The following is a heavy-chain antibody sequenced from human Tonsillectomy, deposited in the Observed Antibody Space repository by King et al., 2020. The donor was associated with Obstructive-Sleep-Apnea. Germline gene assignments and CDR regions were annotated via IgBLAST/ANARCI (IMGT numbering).Heavy chain of an antibody. V-gene: IGHV3-9*01. D-gene: IGHD3-22*01. Sequence: DVQLVESGGGSVQPGRSLRLTCAASGFRFDDYAMHWVRQVPGKGLEWVSGISWSSSSIGYADSVKGRFTISRDNAKNSLYLQMNSLRAEDTAFYYCAKDKVDDSRTFDYWGQGTLVTVSS. CDR2: ISWSSSSI. J-gene: IGHJ4*02. CDR3: AKDKVDDSRTFDY. CDR1: GFRFDDYA.